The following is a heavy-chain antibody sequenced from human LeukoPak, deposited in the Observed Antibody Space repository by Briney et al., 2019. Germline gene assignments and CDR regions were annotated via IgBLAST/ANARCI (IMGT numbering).Heavy chain of an antibody. V-gene: IGHV3-43*02. CDR3: AKTPPSYGR. D-gene: IGHD1-14*01. Sequence: GGSLRLSCAVSGFTFDDYAMHWVRQAPGKGLECVSLISGDGATTYYADSVKGRFTISRDNSKNSLYLQMNSLRTEDTALYYCAKTPPSYGRWGQGTLVTVSS. J-gene: IGHJ4*02. CDR2: ISGDGATT. CDR1: GFTFDDYA.